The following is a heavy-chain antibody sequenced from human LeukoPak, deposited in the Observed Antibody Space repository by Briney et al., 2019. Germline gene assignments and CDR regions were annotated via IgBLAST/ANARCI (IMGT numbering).Heavy chain of an antibody. CDR2: IYYSGST. D-gene: IGHD6-19*01. CDR1: GGSISSGGYY. CDR3: ARGDSSGWAFDY. Sequence: SETLSLTCTVSGGSISSGGYYWSWIRQHPGKGLEWIGYIYYSGSTYYNPSLKSRVTISVDTSKNQFSLKLSSVTAAETAVYYCARGDSSGWAFDYWGQGTLVTVSS. V-gene: IGHV4-31*03. J-gene: IGHJ4*02.